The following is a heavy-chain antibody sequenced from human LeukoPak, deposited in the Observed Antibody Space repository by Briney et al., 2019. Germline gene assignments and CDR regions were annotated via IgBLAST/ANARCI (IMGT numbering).Heavy chain of an antibody. CDR1: GFTFSNYG. V-gene: IGHV3-30*02. J-gene: IGHJ4*02. CDR3: AKDLWTPYFDY. CDR2: IRSDGSIK. D-gene: IGHD2-21*01. Sequence: GGSLRLSCTTSGFTFSNYGMHWVRQAPGKGVEWVTFIRSDGSIKYYADSVKGRFTISRDNSKNTLFLEMKSLRAEDTAVYYCAKDLWTPYFDYWGQGTLVTVSS.